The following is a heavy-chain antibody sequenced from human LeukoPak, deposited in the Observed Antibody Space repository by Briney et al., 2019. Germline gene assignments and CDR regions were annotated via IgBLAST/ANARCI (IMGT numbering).Heavy chain of an antibody. Sequence: PGGSLRLSCAASGFTFSSYAMSWVRQAPGKGLEWVSAISGSGGSTYYADSVKGRFTISRDNSKNTLYLQMNSLRAEDTAVYYCAKDTSNDYGLSRRFDPWGQGTLVTVSS. CDR3: AKDTSNDYGLSRRFDP. V-gene: IGHV3-23*01. J-gene: IGHJ5*02. D-gene: IGHD4/OR15-4a*01. CDR2: ISGSGGST. CDR1: GFTFSSYA.